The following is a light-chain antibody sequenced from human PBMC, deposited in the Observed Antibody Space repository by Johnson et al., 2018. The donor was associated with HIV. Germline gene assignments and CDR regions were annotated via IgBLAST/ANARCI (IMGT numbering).Light chain of an antibody. CDR1: SSNIGNNY. Sequence: QSVLTQPPSVSAAPGQKVTISCSGSSSNIGNNYVSWYQQLPGTAPKLLIYDNNKRPSGIPDRFSASQSGTSATLDITGLQTGDEAYYYCGTWDTSPGAHYVFGSGTKVTVL. V-gene: IGLV1-51*01. J-gene: IGLJ1*01. CDR3: GTWDTSPGAHYV. CDR2: DNN.